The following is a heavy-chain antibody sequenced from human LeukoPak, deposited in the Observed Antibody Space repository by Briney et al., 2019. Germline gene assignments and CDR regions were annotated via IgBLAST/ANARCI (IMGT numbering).Heavy chain of an antibody. J-gene: IGHJ1*01. D-gene: IGHD1-26*01. Sequence: SETLSLTCTVSGGSISSHYWNWIRQPPRKGLEWIGYIYYTGTTNYNPPLTSRVTISVDTSKHQFSLKLSSVTAADTAVYYCARGVPVGSGGGYFQHWGQGTLVTVSS. CDR2: IYYTGTT. CDR1: GGSISSHY. V-gene: IGHV4-59*11. CDR3: ARGVPVGSGGGYFQH.